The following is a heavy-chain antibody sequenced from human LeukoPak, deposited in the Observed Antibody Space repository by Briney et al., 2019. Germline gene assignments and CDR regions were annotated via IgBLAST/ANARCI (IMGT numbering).Heavy chain of an antibody. D-gene: IGHD5-12*01. V-gene: IGHV1-69*04. CDR2: IIPILGIA. CDR3: ARDSQTGSDIGPLDP. J-gene: IGHJ5*02. CDR1: GGTFSSYA. Sequence: ASVKVSCKASGGTFSSYAISWVRQAPGQGLEWMGRIIPILGIANYAQKFQGRVTITADKSTSTAYMELSSLRSEDTAVYYCARDSQTGSDIGPLDPWGQGTLVTVSS.